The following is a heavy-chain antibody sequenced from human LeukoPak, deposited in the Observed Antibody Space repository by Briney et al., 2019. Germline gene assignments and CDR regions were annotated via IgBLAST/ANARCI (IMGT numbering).Heavy chain of an antibody. CDR1: GGTFSSYA. D-gene: IGHD3-10*01. Sequence: SVKVSCKASGGTFSSYAISWVRQAPGQGLEWMGRIIPIFGTANYAQKFQGRVTITTDESRSTAYMELSSLRSEDTAVYYCARVVYGSGSYGFDYWGQGTLVTVSS. J-gene: IGHJ4*02. CDR3: ARVVYGSGSYGFDY. V-gene: IGHV1-69*05. CDR2: IIPIFGTA.